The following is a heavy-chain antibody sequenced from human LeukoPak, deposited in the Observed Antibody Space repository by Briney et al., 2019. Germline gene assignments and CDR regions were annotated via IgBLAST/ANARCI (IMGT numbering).Heavy chain of an antibody. J-gene: IGHJ4*02. D-gene: IGHD6-19*01. CDR3: ARNFPWLADY. V-gene: IGHV3-7*01. CDR2: INGDGSDQ. CDR1: GFTFSSYW. Sequence: GCLLLPCSAAGFTFSSYWMSWFRQAPRRGREGVANINGDGSDQKYVESVKGRFTISRDNAKNSLYLQMDSLRPEDTAVYYCARNFPWLADYWGQGTLVSVSS.